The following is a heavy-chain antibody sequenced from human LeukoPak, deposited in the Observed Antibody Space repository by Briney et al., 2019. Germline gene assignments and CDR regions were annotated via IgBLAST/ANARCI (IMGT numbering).Heavy chain of an antibody. Sequence: GGSLRLSCAASGLTFSSHWMSWVRQAPGRGREWVANIKQVGSETYYMDSVKGRFTISRDNAKTSLYLQMNRLRAEDTAVYYCARGRGDLLIVGFDYWGQGTLVTVSS. CDR2: IKQVGSET. J-gene: IGHJ4*02. CDR1: GLTFSSHW. V-gene: IGHV3-7*01. D-gene: IGHD1-26*01. CDR3: ARGRGDLLIVGFDY.